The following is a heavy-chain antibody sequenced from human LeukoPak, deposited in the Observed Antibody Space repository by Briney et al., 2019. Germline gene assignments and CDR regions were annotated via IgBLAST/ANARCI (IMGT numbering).Heavy chain of an antibody. D-gene: IGHD3-10*01. CDR3: ARLYASGSLGTYYDY. CDR2: INHSRST. CDR1: GGSFSGYY. J-gene: IGHJ4*02. Sequence: SETLSLTCAVYGGSFSGYYWTWIRQPPGKGLEWIGEINHSRSTNYNASLKSRVTISVDTSKNQFSLKLSSVTAADTAVYYCARLYASGSLGTYYDYWGQGSLVSVSS. V-gene: IGHV4-34*01.